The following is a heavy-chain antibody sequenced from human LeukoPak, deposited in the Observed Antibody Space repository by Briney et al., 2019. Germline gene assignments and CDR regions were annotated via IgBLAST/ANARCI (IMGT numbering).Heavy chain of an antibody. Sequence: KSGGSLRPSCAGSGFTFSDYYMSWVRQAPGKGLEWVSYITNNGTANYYADSVKGRITISRDNAKNSLYLQMNSLRAEDTAVYYCARRHCSRTSCFLIDYWGQGTLVTVSS. D-gene: IGHD2-2*01. V-gene: IGHV3-11*01. CDR3: ARRHCSRTSCFLIDY. CDR2: ITNNGTAN. J-gene: IGHJ4*02. CDR1: GFTFSDYY.